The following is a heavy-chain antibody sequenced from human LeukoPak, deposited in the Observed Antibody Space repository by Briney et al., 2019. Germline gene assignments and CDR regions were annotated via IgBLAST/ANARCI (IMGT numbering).Heavy chain of an antibody. CDR2: ISSTGGST. J-gene: IGHJ4*02. CDR3: ARDGIHSSGLEPFDY. Sequence: GGSLRLSCAGSGFTFSSYAMSWVRQAPGKGLEWVSVISSTGGSTFYADSVKGRFTISRDNSKSTMFLQMNSLRAEDTAVYYCARDGIHSSGLEPFDYWGQGTLVTVSS. CDR1: GFTFSSYA. V-gene: IGHV3-23*01. D-gene: IGHD6-19*01.